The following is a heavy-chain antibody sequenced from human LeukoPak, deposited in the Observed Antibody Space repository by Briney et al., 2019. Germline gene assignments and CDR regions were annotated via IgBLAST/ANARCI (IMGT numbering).Heavy chain of an antibody. Sequence: PGGSLRLSCAASGFTFSSFAMHWVRQATGKGLEWASGIGTAGDTYYPGSVKGRFTVSRENAKDSFYLQMNSLRAGDTAVYYCVRVESDAYSDWGQGTLVTVSS. D-gene: IGHD3-16*01. J-gene: IGHJ4*02. V-gene: IGHV3-13*04. CDR3: VRVESDAYSD. CDR2: IGTAGDT. CDR1: GFTFSSFA.